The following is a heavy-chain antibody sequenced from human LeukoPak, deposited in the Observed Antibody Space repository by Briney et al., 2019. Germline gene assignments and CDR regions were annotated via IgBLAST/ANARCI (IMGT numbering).Heavy chain of an antibody. CDR3: ASGLWIQLWLFDY. CDR1: GYTFTGNH. D-gene: IGHD5-18*01. J-gene: IGHJ4*02. V-gene: IGHV1-2*02. CDR2: INPNSGGT. Sequence: GASVKVSCKASGYTFTGNHMHWVRQAPGQGLEWMGWINPNSGGTNYAQKFQGRVIMTRDTSISTAYMELSRLRSDDTAVYYCASGLWIQLWLFDYWGQGTLVTVSS.